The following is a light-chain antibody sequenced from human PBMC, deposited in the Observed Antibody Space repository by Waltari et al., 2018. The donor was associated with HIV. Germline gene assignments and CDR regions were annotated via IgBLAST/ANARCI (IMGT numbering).Light chain of an antibody. V-gene: IGLV2-14*01. CDR2: EVS. J-gene: IGLJ2*01. CDR1: SSDVGGYNY. Sequence: QSALTHPASVSGSPGQSTPISCSGTSSDVGGYNYVSWYQQHPGKATKLMIYEVSNRPSGVSKRFSGSKSGNTASLTISGLQAEDEADYYCSSYTSSSTVVFGGGTKLTVL. CDR3: SSYTSSSTVV.